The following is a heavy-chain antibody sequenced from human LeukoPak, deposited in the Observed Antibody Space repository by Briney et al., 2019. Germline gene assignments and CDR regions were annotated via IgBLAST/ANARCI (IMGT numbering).Heavy chain of an antibody. CDR2: IIPIFGTK. CDR3: AGGIAAAEGFDI. D-gene: IGHD6-13*01. V-gene: IGHV1-69*13. J-gene: IGHJ3*02. CDR1: GGTLSSYA. Sequence: GASVKVSCKASGGTLSSYAISWVRQALGQGLEWMGGIIPIFGTKNYAQKFQGRVTITADESTSTVYMELSSLTSEDTAVYYCAGGIAAAEGFDIWGQGTMVTVSS.